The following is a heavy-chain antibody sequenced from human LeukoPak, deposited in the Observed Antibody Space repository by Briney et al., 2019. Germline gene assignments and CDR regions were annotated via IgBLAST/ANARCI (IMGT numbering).Heavy chain of an antibody. J-gene: IGHJ3*02. D-gene: IGHD3-22*01. Sequence: GGSLRLSCAASGFTFSSYSMNWVRQAPGKGLEWVSYISSSSGTIYYADSVKGRFTISRDNAENSLYLQMNSLRDEDTAVYYCAREAYYYDSSGYYLGALDIWGQGTMVTVSS. CDR2: ISSSSGTI. CDR3: AREAYYYDSSGYYLGALDI. CDR1: GFTFSSYS. V-gene: IGHV3-48*02.